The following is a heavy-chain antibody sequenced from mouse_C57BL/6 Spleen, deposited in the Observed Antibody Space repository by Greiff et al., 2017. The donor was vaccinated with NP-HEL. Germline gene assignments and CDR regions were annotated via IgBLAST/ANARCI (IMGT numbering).Heavy chain of an antibody. CDR2: IYPSDSET. CDR3: ARSHYGSSSFDY. CDR1: GYTFTSYW. Sequence: VQLQQPGAELVRPGSSVKLSCKASGYTFTSYWMDWVKQRPGQGLEWIGNIYPSDSETHYNQKFKDKATLTVDKSSSTAYMQLSSLTSEDSAVYYCARSHYGSSSFDYWGQGTTLTVSS. J-gene: IGHJ2*01. V-gene: IGHV1-61*01. D-gene: IGHD1-1*01.